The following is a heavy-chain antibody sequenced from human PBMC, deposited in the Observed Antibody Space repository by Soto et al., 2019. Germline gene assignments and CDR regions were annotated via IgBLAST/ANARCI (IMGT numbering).Heavy chain of an antibody. CDR1: GFTFSSYA. Sequence: GGSLRLSCAASGFTFSSYAMSWVRQAPGKGLEWVSAISGSGGSTYYADSVKGRFTISRDNSKNTLYLQMNSLRAEDTAVYYCSLLGGGISWYYFDYWGQGTLVTVSS. CDR3: SLLGGGISWYYFDY. D-gene: IGHD6-13*01. J-gene: IGHJ4*02. V-gene: IGHV3-23*01. CDR2: ISGSGGST.